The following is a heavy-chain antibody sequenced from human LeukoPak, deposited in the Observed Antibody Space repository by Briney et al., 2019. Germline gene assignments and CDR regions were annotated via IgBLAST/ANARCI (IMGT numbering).Heavy chain of an antibody. Sequence: SETLSLTCAVYGESLNSYYWSWIRQPPGKGLEWIGEIYESGSTEYNPSLKSRVTISMVPSKQQFSLSLTSVTAADTAVYYCARGAWATRLGSWGLGTPVIVSA. J-gene: IGHJ4*02. CDR3: ARGAWATRLGS. CDR1: GESLNSYY. CDR2: IYESGST. D-gene: IGHD2-15*01. V-gene: IGHV4-34*01.